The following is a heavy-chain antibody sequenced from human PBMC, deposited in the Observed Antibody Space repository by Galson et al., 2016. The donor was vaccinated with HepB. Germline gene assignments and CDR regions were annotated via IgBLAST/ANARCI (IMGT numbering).Heavy chain of an antibody. J-gene: IGHJ4*02. CDR1: GYTFSDYY. CDR2: MNPNNDVT. CDR3: ARVGILGVPDY. V-gene: IGHV1-2*02. D-gene: IGHD2-21*01. Sequence: SVKVSCKASGYTFSDYYIHWIRQAPGQGLEWMGWMNPNNDVTNYVEKFQGRVTMTRDTSITTAHMELKRLKYDDTAVYYCARVGILGVPDYWGQGTLVTVSS.